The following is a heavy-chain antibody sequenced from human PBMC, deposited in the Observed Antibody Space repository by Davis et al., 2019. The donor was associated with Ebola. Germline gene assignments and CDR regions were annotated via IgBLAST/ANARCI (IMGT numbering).Heavy chain of an antibody. D-gene: IGHD5-18*01. J-gene: IGHJ6*03. CDR3: AGQGDTAMGYYYYYMDV. CDR2: IYYSGST. V-gene: IGHV4-59*12. Sequence: PSETLSLTCTVSGGSISSYYWRWIRQPPGKGLEWIGYIYYSGSTNYNPSLKSRVTISVDRSKNQFSLKLSSVTAADTAVYYCAGQGDTAMGYYYYYMDVWGKGTTVTVSS. CDR1: GGSISSYY.